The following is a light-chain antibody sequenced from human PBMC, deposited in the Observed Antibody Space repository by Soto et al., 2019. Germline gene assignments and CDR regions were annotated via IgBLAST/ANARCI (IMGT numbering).Light chain of an antibody. CDR1: SGHSSYA. V-gene: IGLV4-69*01. CDR3: QTWACGTEV. Sequence: QLVLTQSPSASASLGASVKLTCTLSSGHSSYAIAWHQQQPEKGPRYLMKLNSDGSHSRGAGIPDRFSGTSSGAERYLTIAILPSEDEADYDCQTWACGTEVFGGGTKLTV. CDR2: LNSDGSH. J-gene: IGLJ2*01.